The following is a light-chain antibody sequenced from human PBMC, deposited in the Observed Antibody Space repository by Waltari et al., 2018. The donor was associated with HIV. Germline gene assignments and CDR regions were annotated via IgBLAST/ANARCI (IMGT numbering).Light chain of an antibody. J-gene: IGKJ1*01. Sequence: DIQMTQSPSTLSASVGERVTITCRASQSIRSWLAWYQQKPGKAPKLLIYKASSLESGVPSRFSGSESGTEFTLTISSLQPDDFATYYCQQYNSYWTFGQGTKVEIK. V-gene: IGKV1-5*03. CDR3: QQYNSYWT. CDR2: KAS. CDR1: QSIRSW.